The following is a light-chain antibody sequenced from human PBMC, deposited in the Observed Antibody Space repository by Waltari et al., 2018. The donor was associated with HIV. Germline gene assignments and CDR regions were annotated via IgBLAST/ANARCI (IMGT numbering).Light chain of an antibody. CDR2: VAS. CDR1: QSLLHSNGYTN. J-gene: IGKJ1*01. V-gene: IGKV2-28*01. Sequence: DIVMTQSPLSLSVNPGEPASISCRSNQSLLHSNGYTNLDWYVKKPGQSPQLLIFVASRRASGVPDRFSGSASGTDFTLKISRVEAEDVGVYYCMQAVEKWTFGPGTKVEI. CDR3: MQAVEKWT.